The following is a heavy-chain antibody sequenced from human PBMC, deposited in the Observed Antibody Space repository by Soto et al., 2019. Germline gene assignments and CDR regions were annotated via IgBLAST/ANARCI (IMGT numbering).Heavy chain of an antibody. D-gene: IGHD1-20*01. CDR2: ISYDGSKK. Sequence: QVQLVESGGGVVQPGRSLRLSCAASGFTFSSDAMHWVRQALGKGLEWVAVISYDGSKKYYADSVKGRFTISRDNSKNTLYLQRDSLSAEDTALYYCAGAYAAITPGDYWGQGTLVTVSS. CDR1: GFTFSSDA. J-gene: IGHJ4*02. CDR3: AGAYAAITPGDY. V-gene: IGHV3-30-3*01.